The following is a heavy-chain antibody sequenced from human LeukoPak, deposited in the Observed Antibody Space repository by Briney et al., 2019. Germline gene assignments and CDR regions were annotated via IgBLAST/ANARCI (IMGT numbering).Heavy chain of an antibody. J-gene: IGHJ3*02. V-gene: IGHV4-39*07. CDR3: ARDNSGSYFDAFDI. D-gene: IGHD1-26*01. CDR2: IYTSGST. Sequence: SETLSLTCTVSGGSISSSSYYWGWIRQPPGKGLEWIGRIYTSGSTNYNPSLKSRVTISVDTSKNQFSLKLSSVTAADTAVYYCARDNSGSYFDAFDIWGQGTMVTVSS. CDR1: GGSISSSSYY.